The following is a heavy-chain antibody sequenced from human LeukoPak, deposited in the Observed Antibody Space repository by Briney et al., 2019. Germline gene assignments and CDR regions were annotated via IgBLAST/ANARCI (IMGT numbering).Heavy chain of an antibody. J-gene: IGHJ4*02. D-gene: IGHD2-15*01. Sequence: GGSLRLPCAASGFTFSSYSMNWVRQAPGKGLEWVSSISSSSSYIYYADSVKGRFTISRDNAKNSLYLQMNSLRAEDTAVYYCARDAPIVVVVAATPGHFDYWGQGTLVTVSS. CDR1: GFTFSSYS. CDR2: ISSSSSYI. V-gene: IGHV3-21*01. CDR3: ARDAPIVVVVAATPGHFDY.